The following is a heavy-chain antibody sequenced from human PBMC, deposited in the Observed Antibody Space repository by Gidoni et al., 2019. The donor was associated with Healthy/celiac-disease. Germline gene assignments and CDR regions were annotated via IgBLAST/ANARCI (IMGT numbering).Heavy chain of an antibody. D-gene: IGHD4-17*01. V-gene: IGHV1-8*01. CDR3: ARVDDYGDFLGYYYYGMDV. J-gene: IGHJ6*02. CDR2: MNPNSGNT. Sequence: QVQLVQSGAEVKKPGASVKVSCKASGYTFTSYDIYWVRQATGQGLEWMGWMNPNSGNTGYAQKFQGRVTMTRNTSISTAYMELSSLRSEDTAVYYCARVDDYGDFLGYYYYGMDVWGQGTTVTVSS. CDR1: GYTFTSYD.